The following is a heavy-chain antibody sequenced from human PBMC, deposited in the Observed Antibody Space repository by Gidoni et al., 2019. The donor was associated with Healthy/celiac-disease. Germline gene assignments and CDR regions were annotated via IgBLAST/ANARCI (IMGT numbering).Heavy chain of an antibody. D-gene: IGHD2-15*01. Sequence: QVQLVESGGGVVQPGRSLRLSCAASGFTFSSYGRHWVRQAPGKGLEWLAFSWYDGSNKYYADSVKGRFTISRDNSKNTLYLQMNSLRAEDTAVYYCARDVDGGALGMDVWGQGTTVTVSS. CDR1: GFTFSSYG. CDR2: SWYDGSNK. J-gene: IGHJ6*02. CDR3: ARDVDGGALGMDV. V-gene: IGHV3-33*01.